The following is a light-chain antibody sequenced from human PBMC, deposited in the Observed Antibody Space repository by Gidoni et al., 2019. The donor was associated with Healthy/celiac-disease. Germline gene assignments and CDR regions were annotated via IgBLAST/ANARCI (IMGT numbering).Light chain of an antibody. CDR3: LQDYNSPRT. CDR2: AAS. Sequence: AIQMTQSPSSLSASVGDRVTITCPASQGIRNDLGWYQQQPGKAPKLLIYAASSLQSGVPSRCSGRGSGTDFTLIISSLQPEDFATYYCLQDYNSPRTFGQGTQVEIK. V-gene: IGKV1-6*01. CDR1: QGIRND. J-gene: IGKJ1*01.